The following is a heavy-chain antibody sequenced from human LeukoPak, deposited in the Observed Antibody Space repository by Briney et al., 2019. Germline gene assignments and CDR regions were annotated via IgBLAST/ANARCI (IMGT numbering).Heavy chain of an antibody. CDR2: IYSGGSA. CDR1: GFTFSDYY. Sequence: GGSLRLSCAASGFTFSDYYMSWVRQAPGKGLEWVSVIYSGGSAYYADSVKGRFTISRDNSKNTLYLQTNSLRAEDTAVYYCAREPRNYYDSSGYYEDAFDIWGQGTMVTVSS. J-gene: IGHJ3*02. V-gene: IGHV3-66*02. CDR3: AREPRNYYDSSGYYEDAFDI. D-gene: IGHD3-22*01.